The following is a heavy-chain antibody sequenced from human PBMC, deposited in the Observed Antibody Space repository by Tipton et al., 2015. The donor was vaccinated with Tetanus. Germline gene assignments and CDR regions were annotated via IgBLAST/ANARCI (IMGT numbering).Heavy chain of an antibody. Sequence: RSLRLSCAASGFTFSDYGMHWVRQAPGKGLEWVAIIWYDGSYKYYEDSVKGRFTISRDNSKNTLYLQMNSLRAEDTALYYCAKDISISSSSWFDYWGQGTLATVSS. CDR2: IWYDGSYK. D-gene: IGHD6-13*01. J-gene: IGHJ5*01. CDR3: AKDISISSSSWFDY. V-gene: IGHV3-33*06. CDR1: GFTFSDYG.